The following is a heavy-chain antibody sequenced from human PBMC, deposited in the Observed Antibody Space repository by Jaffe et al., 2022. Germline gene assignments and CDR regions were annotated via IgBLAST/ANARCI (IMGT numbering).Heavy chain of an antibody. CDR3: ARDSPYYGDYVRYFDL. CDR1: GGSISSGSYY. V-gene: IGHV4-61*02. D-gene: IGHD4-17*01. J-gene: IGHJ2*01. Sequence: QVQLQESGPGLVKPSQTLSLTCTVSGGSISSGSYYWSWIRQPAGKGLEWIGRIYTSGSTNYNPSLKSRVTISVDTSKNQFSLKLSSVTAADTAVYYCARDSPYYGDYVRYFDLWGRGTLVTVSS. CDR2: IYTSGST.